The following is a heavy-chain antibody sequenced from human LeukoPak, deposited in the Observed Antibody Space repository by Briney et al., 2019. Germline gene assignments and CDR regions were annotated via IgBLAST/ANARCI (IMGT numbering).Heavy chain of an antibody. CDR2: ITSSGTYI. D-gene: IGHD1-1*01. J-gene: IGHJ4*02. CDR1: GFTFNNYN. CDR3: ARDVSTTGFDY. V-gene: IGHV3-21*01. Sequence: GGSLRLSCATSGFTFNNYNMNWVRQAPGRALEWVSSITSSGTYIFYADSVKGRFTISRDNAKNSLYLQMNSLGPEDTAVYYCARDVSTTGFDYWGQGTLVTVSS.